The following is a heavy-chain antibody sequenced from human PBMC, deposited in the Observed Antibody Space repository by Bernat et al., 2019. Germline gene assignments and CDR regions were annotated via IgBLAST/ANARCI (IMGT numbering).Heavy chain of an antibody. Sequence: QVQLVQSGAEVKKPGASVKVSCKASGYTFTSYGISWVRQAPGQGLEWMGWISAYNGNTNYAQKLQGRVTMTTDTSTSTAYMELRSLRSDDTAVYYCAGEGGEGVPAATKDYYDYYMDVWGKGTTVTVSS. D-gene: IGHD2-2*01. CDR2: ISAYNGNT. CDR1: GYTFTSYG. V-gene: IGHV1-18*04. CDR3: AGEGGEGVPAATKDYYDYYMDV. J-gene: IGHJ6*03.